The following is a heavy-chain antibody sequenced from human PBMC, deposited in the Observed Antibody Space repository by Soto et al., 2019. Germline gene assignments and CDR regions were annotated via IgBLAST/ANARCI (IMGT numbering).Heavy chain of an antibody. Sequence: GGSLRLSCAASGFTFSSYGMHWVRQAPGKGLEWVAVISYDGSNKYYADSVKGRFTISRDNSKNTLYLQMNSLRAEDTAVYYCTRDHQLLHYFDSWGQGTLVTVSS. D-gene: IGHD2-2*01. V-gene: IGHV3-30*03. CDR3: TRDHQLLHYFDS. CDR2: ISYDGSNK. J-gene: IGHJ4*02. CDR1: GFTFSSYG.